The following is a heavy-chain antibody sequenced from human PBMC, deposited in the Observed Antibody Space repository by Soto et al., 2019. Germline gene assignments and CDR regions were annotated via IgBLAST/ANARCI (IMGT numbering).Heavy chain of an antibody. CDR2: VYHTGRT. V-gene: IGHV4-59*01. CDR1: TDSMRTYS. CDR3: ARDDTTGLLEF. Sequence: QVQLQESGPGLVRPAETLSLICSVSTDSMRTYSWTWIRQSPGKGLEWIGYVYHTGRTEYNPSLESRVTISIDMSKKQFSLQLTSVTAADTAVYFCARDDTTGLLEFWGQGTLVPVSS. J-gene: IGHJ4*02.